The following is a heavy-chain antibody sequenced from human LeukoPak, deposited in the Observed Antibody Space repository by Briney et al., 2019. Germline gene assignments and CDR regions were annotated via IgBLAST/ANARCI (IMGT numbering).Heavy chain of an antibody. CDR3: ARGRPPADP. CDR2: INWNGGST. Sequence: GGSLRLSCAASGFTFSAYGMHWVRQVPGKGLEWVSGINWNGGSTGYADSVKGRFTISRDNAKNSLYLQMNSLRAEDTALYYCARGRPPADPWGQGTLVTVSS. J-gene: IGHJ5*02. CDR1: GFTFSAYG. V-gene: IGHV3-20*04.